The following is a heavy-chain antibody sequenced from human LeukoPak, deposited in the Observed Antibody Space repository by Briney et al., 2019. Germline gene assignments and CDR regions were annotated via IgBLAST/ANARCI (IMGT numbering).Heavy chain of an antibody. D-gene: IGHD2/OR15-2a*01. Sequence: SVKVSCKISGGTFGSYGISWVRQAPGQGLEWMGRTIPIRGMTNYAQKFQGRVTITADTSTSTAYMELSSLTSEDTAVYFCARAQYMGPFSFHSWGRGPRV. V-gene: IGHV1-69*04. CDR1: GGTFGSYG. CDR2: TIPIRGMT. J-gene: IGHJ4*02. CDR3: ARAQYMGPFSFHS.